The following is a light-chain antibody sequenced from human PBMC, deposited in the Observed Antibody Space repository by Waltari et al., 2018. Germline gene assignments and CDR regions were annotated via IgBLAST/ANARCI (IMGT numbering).Light chain of an antibody. J-gene: IGLJ3*02. CDR2: EGN. CDR3: SSYTGTTTPRV. Sequence: QSALTQPASVSGSPGQSIIISCTETSSGVGTYNLVSLYQQPPGKAPKVIIYEGNKRPSEVSNRFSGSKSGNTASLTISGLQAEDEADYYCSSYTGTTTPRVFGGGTKLTVL. CDR1: SSGVGTYNL. V-gene: IGLV2-23*01.